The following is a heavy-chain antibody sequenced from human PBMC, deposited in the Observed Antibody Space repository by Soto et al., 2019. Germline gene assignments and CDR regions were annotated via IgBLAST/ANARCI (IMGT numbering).Heavy chain of an antibody. CDR3: AREVGLSAITIGYYGMDV. CDR2: IWYDGSNK. D-gene: IGHD3-10*01. J-gene: IGHJ6*02. V-gene: IGHV3-33*01. Sequence: QVQLVESGGGVVQPGRSLRLSCAASGFTFSSYGMHWVRQAPGKGLEWVAVIWYDGSNKYYADSVKGRFTISRDNSKNTLYLQMNSLRAEDTAVYYCAREVGLSAITIGYYGMDVWGQGTTVTVSS. CDR1: GFTFSSYG.